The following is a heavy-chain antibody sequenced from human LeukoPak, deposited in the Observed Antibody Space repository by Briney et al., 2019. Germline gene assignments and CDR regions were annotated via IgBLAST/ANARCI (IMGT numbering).Heavy chain of an antibody. D-gene: IGHD3-22*01. CDR2: IWDDGNNK. Sequence: GSLRLSCAASGFTFSYYVMHWVRQAPGKGLEWVAAIWDDGNNKYYADSVKGRFTISRDNSKNTLYLQLNSLRAEDTAVYYCAREFYDSSGYAVTAIDIWGQGTMVTVSS. J-gene: IGHJ3*02. CDR1: GFTFSYYV. V-gene: IGHV3-33*01. CDR3: AREFYDSSGYAVTAIDI.